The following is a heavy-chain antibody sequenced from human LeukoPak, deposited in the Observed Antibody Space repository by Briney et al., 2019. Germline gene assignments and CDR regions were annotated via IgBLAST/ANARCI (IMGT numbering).Heavy chain of an antibody. CDR1: GFTFSSYG. Sequence: QPGGSLRLSCAASGFTFSSYGMHWVRQAPGKGLEWVAVISYDGSNKYYADSVKGRFTISRDNSKNTLYLQMNSLRAEDTAVYYCAKDIGSSIAAAGTDYGMDVWGQGTTVTVSS. J-gene: IGHJ6*02. V-gene: IGHV3-30*18. CDR3: AKDIGSSIAAAGTDYGMDV. D-gene: IGHD6-13*01. CDR2: ISYDGSNK.